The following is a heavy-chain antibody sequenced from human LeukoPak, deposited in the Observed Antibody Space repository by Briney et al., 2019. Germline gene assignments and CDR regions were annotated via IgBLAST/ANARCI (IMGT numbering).Heavy chain of an antibody. D-gene: IGHD3-22*01. V-gene: IGHV3-21*01. CDR1: GFTFNDYT. J-gene: IGHJ4*02. CDR3: ARDYYDSSASATFDY. Sequence: GGSLRLSCETSGFTFNDYTMNWVRQAPGKDLAWVSSISSDGTYIKYADPVKGRFSISRDNTKNSLFLEMRSLRVEDTAMYFCARDYYDSSASATFDYWGQGNLVTVSS. CDR2: ISSDGTYI.